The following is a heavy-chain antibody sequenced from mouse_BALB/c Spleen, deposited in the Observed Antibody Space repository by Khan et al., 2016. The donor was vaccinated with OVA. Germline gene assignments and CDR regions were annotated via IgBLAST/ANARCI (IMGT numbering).Heavy chain of an antibody. CDR3: TRDRIVY. J-gene: IGHJ2*01. V-gene: IGHV1-7*01. Sequence: QVQLQQSGAELAKPGASVKMSCKASGYTFTTYWMHWVKQRPGQGLEWIGYINPTSGYTDSNDKFKDRATLSADKSSSPAYMQLNSLTSEDSAVYDCTRDRIVYWGQGTTLTASS. CDR1: GYTFTTYW. CDR2: INPTSGYT.